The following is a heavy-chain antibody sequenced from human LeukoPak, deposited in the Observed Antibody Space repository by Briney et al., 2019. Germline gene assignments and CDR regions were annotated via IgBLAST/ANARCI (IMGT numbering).Heavy chain of an antibody. J-gene: IGHJ3*02. V-gene: IGHV3-7*03. CDR1: GFTFSSYW. D-gene: IGHD1-14*01. CDR3: ARVPYNHAFDI. Sequence: PGGSLRLSCAASGFTFSSYWMSWVRQAPGKWLEWVANIKQDGSEKYYVDSVKGRFTISRDNAKNSLYLQMNSLRAEDTAVYYCARVPYNHAFDIWGQGTMVTVSS. CDR2: IKQDGSEK.